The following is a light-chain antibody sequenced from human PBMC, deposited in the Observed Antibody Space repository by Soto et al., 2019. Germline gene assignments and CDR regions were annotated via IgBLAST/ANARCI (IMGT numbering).Light chain of an antibody. V-gene: IGKV1-5*01. CDR2: DAS. J-gene: IGKJ1*01. CDR1: QSISSW. CDR3: QHPDWT. Sequence: DIQMTQSPSTLSASVGDRVTITCRASQSISSWLAWYQQKPGKAPKLLIYDASSLESGVPSRFSGSGSGTEFTLTISSLQPDDFATYYCQHPDWTFGQGTKVEIK.